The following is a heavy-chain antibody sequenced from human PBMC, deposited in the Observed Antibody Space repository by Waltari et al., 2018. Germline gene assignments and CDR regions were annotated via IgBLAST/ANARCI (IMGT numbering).Heavy chain of an antibody. J-gene: IGHJ3*02. CDR1: EITFSNYD. Sequence: EVQLAESGGDLVQPGGSLRLSCAASEITFSNYDIHWVRRRPGRGLEWVSVTGSGGDTYYVASVKGRFTVCRENAKKSLYLQMNSLRAEDTAVYYCTRWNPYYVAFDMWGQGTMVIVSS. CDR2: TGSGGDT. CDR3: TRWNPYYVAFDM. V-gene: IGHV3-13*01. D-gene: IGHD3-10*01.